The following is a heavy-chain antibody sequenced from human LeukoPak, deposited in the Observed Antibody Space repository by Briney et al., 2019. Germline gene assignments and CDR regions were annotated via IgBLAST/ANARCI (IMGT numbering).Heavy chain of an antibody. CDR2: VNHKNGAP. CDR1: GYIFIDYY. D-gene: IGHD1-26*01. V-gene: IGHV1-2*02. J-gene: IGHJ4*02. Sequence: GASVKVSCKASGYIFIDYYIHWVRQAPGQGLEWMGWVNHKNGAPKVAQKFQGRVTMTLDTSISTAYMEVSSLTSDDTAIYYCARGRGVDFWGQGTLVTVSS. CDR3: ARGRGVDF.